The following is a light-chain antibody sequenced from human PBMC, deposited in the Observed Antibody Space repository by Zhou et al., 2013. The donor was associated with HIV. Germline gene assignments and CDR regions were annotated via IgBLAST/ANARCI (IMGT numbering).Light chain of an antibody. CDR2: GTS. V-gene: IGKV3-20*01. Sequence: EIVLTQSPDTLSLSPGERATLSCRASQSLATNYLAWYQHFPGQAPTLLIYGTSNRASGIPDRFSASGSGTDFSLTISRLEPEDFAVYFCHQYETSPNTFGRGTRLEIK. CDR3: HQYETSPNT. CDR1: QSLATNY. J-gene: IGKJ2*01.